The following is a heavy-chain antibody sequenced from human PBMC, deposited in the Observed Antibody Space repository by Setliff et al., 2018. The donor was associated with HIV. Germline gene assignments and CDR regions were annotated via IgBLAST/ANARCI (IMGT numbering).Heavy chain of an antibody. Sequence: ETLSLTCAVSGYSISSGYYWGWVRQPPEKGLEWIGSFYHSGSTYYNPSLKSRVTISVDTSKNQFSLKLSSVTAADTAVYYCARAPITIFGVIIIPVYFDYWGQGTLVPVSS. J-gene: IGHJ4*02. CDR3: ARAPITIFGVIIIPVYFDY. CDR1: GYSISSGYY. D-gene: IGHD3-3*01. CDR2: FYHSGST. V-gene: IGHV4-38-2*01.